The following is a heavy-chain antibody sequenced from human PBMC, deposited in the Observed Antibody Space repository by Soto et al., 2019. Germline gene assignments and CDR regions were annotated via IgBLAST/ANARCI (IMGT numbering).Heavy chain of an antibody. Sequence: ASVKFSCKASGYTFTGYYMHWVRQAPGQGLEWMGWINPNSGGTNYAQKFQGRVTMTRDTSISTAYMELSRLRSDDTAVYYCARVRRDGYNLYFEYWGEGTLVTVSS. J-gene: IGHJ4*02. V-gene: IGHV1-2*02. D-gene: IGHD5-12*01. CDR2: INPNSGGT. CDR1: GYTFTGYY. CDR3: ARVRRDGYNLYFEY.